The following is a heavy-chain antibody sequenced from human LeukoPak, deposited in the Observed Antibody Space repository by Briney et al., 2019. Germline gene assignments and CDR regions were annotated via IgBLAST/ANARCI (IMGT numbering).Heavy chain of an antibody. J-gene: IGHJ4*02. CDR1: GFTFSGYA. CDR2: ISGSGGST. V-gene: IGHV3-23*01. CDR3: AKDRRTLGYCSGGSCYVFDY. Sequence: GGSLRLSCAASGFTFSGYAMSWVRQAPGKGLEWVSAISGSGGSTYYADSVKGRFTISRDNSKNTLYLQMNSLRAEDTAVYYCAKDRRTLGYCSGGSCYVFDYWGQGTLVTVSS. D-gene: IGHD2-15*01.